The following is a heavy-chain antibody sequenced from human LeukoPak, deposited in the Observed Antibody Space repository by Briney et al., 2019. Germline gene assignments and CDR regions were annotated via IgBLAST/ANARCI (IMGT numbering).Heavy chain of an antibody. D-gene: IGHD3-3*01. CDR1: GGSISSYY. CDR3: ARVKVLRFLEWFLDF. V-gene: IGHV4-59*12. Sequence: SETLSLTCTVSGGSISSYYWSWIRQPPGKGLEWIGYIYYSGSTNYNPSLKSRVTISVDTSKNQFSLKLRSVTAADTAVYYCARVKVLRFLEWFLDFWGQGALVTVSS. CDR2: IYYSGST. J-gene: IGHJ4*02.